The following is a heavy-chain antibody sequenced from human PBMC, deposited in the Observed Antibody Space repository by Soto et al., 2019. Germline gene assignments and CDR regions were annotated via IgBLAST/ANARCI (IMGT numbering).Heavy chain of an antibody. V-gene: IGHV4-61*01. CDR1: GGSVSSGSYY. D-gene: IGHD6-13*01. CDR2: IYYSGST. Sequence: SETLCLTCTVSGGSVSSGSYYWSWIRKPPGKGLECIGYIYYSGSTNYNPSLKSRVTISVDTSKNQFSLKLSSVTAADTAVYYCARVSSSWGLVSYFAYWGQGTLVTVSS. CDR3: ARVSSSWGLVSYFAY. J-gene: IGHJ4*02.